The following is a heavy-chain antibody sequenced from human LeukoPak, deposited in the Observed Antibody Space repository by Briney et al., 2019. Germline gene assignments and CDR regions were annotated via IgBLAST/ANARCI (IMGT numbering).Heavy chain of an antibody. D-gene: IGHD3-10*01. CDR2: IYSGGST. Sequence: GGSLRLSCAASGFTVSSNYMSWVRQAPGKGLEWVSVIYSGGSTYYADSVKGRFTISRDNSKNTLYLQMNSLRAEDTAVYYCARDLRYGSGGLNWFDPWGQGTLVTVSS. CDR1: GFTVSSNY. J-gene: IGHJ5*02. CDR3: ARDLRYGSGGLNWFDP. V-gene: IGHV3-66*01.